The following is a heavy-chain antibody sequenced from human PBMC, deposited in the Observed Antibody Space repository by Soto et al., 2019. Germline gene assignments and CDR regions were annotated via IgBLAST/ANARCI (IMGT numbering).Heavy chain of an antibody. V-gene: IGHV5-10-1*01. CDR2: IDPSDSYT. Sequence: PGESPKISCKGSGYSFTRYWISWVRQMPGKGLEWMGRIDPSDSYTNYSPSFQGHVTISADKSISTAYLQWSSLKASDTAMYYCARTSMQSRGYSYGHGGMDVWGQGTTVTVSS. D-gene: IGHD5-18*01. J-gene: IGHJ6*02. CDR3: ARTSMQSRGYSYGHGGMDV. CDR1: GYSFTRYW.